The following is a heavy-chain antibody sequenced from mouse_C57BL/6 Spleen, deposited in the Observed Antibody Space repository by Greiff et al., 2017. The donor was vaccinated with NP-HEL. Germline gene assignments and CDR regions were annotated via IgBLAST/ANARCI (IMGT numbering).Heavy chain of an antibody. CDR2: ISNGGGST. CDR1: GFTFSDYY. V-gene: IGHV5-12*01. Sequence: EVKLMESGGGLVQPGGSLKLSCAASGFTFSDYYMYWVRQTPEKRLEWVAYISNGGGSTYYPDTVKGRFTISRDNAKNTLYLQMSRLKSEDTAMYYCARAGYDYYAMDYWGQGTSVTVSS. D-gene: IGHD3-2*02. CDR3: ARAGYDYYAMDY. J-gene: IGHJ4*01.